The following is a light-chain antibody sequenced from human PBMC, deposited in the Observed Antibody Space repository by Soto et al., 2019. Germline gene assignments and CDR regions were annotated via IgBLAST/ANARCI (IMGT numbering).Light chain of an antibody. CDR3: SSYTTSNTRQIV. J-gene: IGLJ1*01. CDR2: DVS. V-gene: IGLV2-14*01. CDR1: SSDVDGYNY. Sequence: QSVLTQPASVSGSPGQSITISCTGTSSDVDGYNYVSWYQQHPGKVPKFMIYDVSNRPSGVSNRFSGSKSGNTASLTISGLQAEDEADYYCSSYTTSNTRQIVFGTGTKVTVL.